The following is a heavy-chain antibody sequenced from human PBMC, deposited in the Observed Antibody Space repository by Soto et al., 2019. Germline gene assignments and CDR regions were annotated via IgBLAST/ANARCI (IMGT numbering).Heavy chain of an antibody. Sequence: ASVKVSCKASGYTFTGHYLHWVRQAPGQGLEWMGWINPNSGGTNYAQKFQGRVTMTRDTSIRTAYMEVSRLSSDDTAVYYCARDSCYDLLTGYSRNAFDIWARGTMVTVSS. CDR3: ARDSCYDLLTGYSRNAFDI. CDR1: GYTFTGHY. CDR2: INPNSGGT. V-gene: IGHV1-2*02. D-gene: IGHD3-9*01. J-gene: IGHJ3*02.